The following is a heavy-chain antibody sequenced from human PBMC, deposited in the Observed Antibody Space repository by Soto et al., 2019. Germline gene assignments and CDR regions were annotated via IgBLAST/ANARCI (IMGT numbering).Heavy chain of an antibody. CDR2: IYWDGFK. D-gene: IGHD3-16*01. J-gene: IGHJ4*02. CDR3: AHKGGGDRILDY. Sequence: QITLKESGPTLVKPTQTLTLTCTFSGFSLSTRGVGVGWIRQPPGKALEWLALIYWDGFKHYSPSLESRLTIREDTAKNQVGLTMTNVDPVDTATYYCAHKGGGDRILDYWGQGTLVTVSS. CDR1: GFSLSTRGVG. V-gene: IGHV2-5*02.